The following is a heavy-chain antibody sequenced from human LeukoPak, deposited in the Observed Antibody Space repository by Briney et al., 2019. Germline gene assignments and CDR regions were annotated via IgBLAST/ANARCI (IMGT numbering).Heavy chain of an antibody. CDR1: GFTFDDYA. D-gene: IGHD3-3*01. V-gene: IGHV3-9*03. Sequence: GGSLRLSCAASGFTFDDYAMHWVRQAPGKGLEWVSGISWNSGSIGYADSVKGRFTISRDNAKNSLYLQMNSLRAEDMALYYCAKVGDFGWSDPYYFDYWGQRTLVTVSS. CDR3: AKVGDFGWSDPYYFDY. J-gene: IGHJ4*02. CDR2: ISWNSGSI.